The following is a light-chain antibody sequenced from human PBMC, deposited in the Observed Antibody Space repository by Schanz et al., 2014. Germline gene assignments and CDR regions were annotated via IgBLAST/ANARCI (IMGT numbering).Light chain of an antibody. J-gene: IGKJ4*01. CDR3: QQYGDSPKLT. CDR2: AAS. V-gene: IGKV3-20*01. CDR1: QSVSSY. Sequence: EIVLTQSPGTLSLSPGERATLSCRASQSVSSYIAWYQQRPGQAPRLLIYAASSRATGIPDRFSGSGSGTDFTLTISRLESEDFAVYYCQQYGDSPKLTFGGGTKVEIK.